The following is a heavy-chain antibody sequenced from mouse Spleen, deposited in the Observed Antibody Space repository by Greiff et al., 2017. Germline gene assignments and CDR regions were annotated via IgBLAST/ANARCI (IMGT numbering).Heavy chain of an antibody. CDR1: GYTFTDYE. D-gene: IGHD1-1*01. J-gene: IGHJ1*01. CDR3: TRRDGSSPWYFDV. V-gene: IGHV1-15*01. CDR2: IDPETGGT. Sequence: VQLQQSGAELVRPGASVTLSCKASGYTFTDYEMHWVKQTPVHGLEWIGAIDPETGGTAYNQKFKGKATLTADKSSSTAYMELRSLTSEDSAVYYCTRRDGSSPWYFDVWGAGTTVTVSS.